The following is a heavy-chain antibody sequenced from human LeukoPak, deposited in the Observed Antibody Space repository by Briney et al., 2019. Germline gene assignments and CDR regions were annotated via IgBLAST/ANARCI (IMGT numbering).Heavy chain of an antibody. D-gene: IGHD3-22*01. J-gene: IGHJ4*02. CDR2: ISGSGGST. V-gene: IGHV3-23*01. CDR1: GFTFSRYA. Sequence: GGSLRLSCAASGFTFSRYAMSWVRQAPGKGLEWVSAISGSGGSTYYADSVKGRFTISRDNSKNTLYLQMNSLRAEDTAVYYCAKDYYYDSSGYYFDYWGQGTLVTVSS. CDR3: AKDYYYDSSGYYFDY.